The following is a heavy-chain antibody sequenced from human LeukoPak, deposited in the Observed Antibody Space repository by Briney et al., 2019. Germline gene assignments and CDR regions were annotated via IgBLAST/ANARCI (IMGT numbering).Heavy chain of an antibody. J-gene: IGHJ5*02. D-gene: IGHD1-7*01. V-gene: IGHV3-21*01. CDR3: ARQGGLGNYATGSWFDP. Sequence: PGGSLRLSCAASGFTFSSYSMNWVRQAPGKGLEWVSSISSSSSYIYYADSVKGRFTISRDNSKNTLYLQMDSLRAEDTAMYYCARQGGLGNYATGSWFDPWGQGTLVTVSS. CDR2: ISSSSSYI. CDR1: GFTFSSYS.